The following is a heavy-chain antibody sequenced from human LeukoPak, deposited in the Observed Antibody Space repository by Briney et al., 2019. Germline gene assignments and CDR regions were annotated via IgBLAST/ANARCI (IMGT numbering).Heavy chain of an antibody. CDR3: ARRGPPRTMLRGVKSGWFDP. CDR1: GYAISSGYH. V-gene: IGHV4-38-2*01. D-gene: IGHD3-10*01. Sequence: SETLSLTCSVSGYAISSGYHWGWIRQPPGKGLEWVGSIHRTGSTYYNPSLKSRVTISVDTSKNQFSLKLSSVTAADTAVYYCARRGPPRTMLRGVKSGWFDPWGQGTLVTVSS. CDR2: IHRTGST. J-gene: IGHJ5*02.